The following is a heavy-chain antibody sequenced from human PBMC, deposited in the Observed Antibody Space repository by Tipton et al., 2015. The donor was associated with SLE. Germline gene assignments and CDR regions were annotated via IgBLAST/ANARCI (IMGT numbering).Heavy chain of an antibody. J-gene: IGHJ3*02. Sequence: TLSLTCTVSGGSVSSGSYYWNWIRQPAGKGLEWIGRIHTSGSTNYNPSLKSRVTMSVDTSKNQFSLKLSSVTAADTAVYYCAREYPIAAAGAEAFDIWGQGTMVTVSS. CDR1: GGSVSSGSYY. CDR3: AREYPIAAAGAEAFDI. D-gene: IGHD6-13*01. V-gene: IGHV4-61*02. CDR2: IHTSGST.